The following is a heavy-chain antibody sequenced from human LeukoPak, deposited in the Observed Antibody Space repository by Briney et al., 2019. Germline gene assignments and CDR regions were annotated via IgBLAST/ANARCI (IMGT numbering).Heavy chain of an antibody. D-gene: IGHD1-7*01. V-gene: IGHV3-21*01. CDR1: GFTFSSYS. CDR2: ISSSSSYI. Sequence: PGGSLRLSCAASGFTFSSYSMNWVRQAPGKGLEWVSSISSSSSYIYYADSVKGRFTICRDNAKNSLYLQMNSLRAEDTAVYYCARVTLLTGTPLGYWGQGTLVTVSS. CDR3: ARVTLLTGTPLGY. J-gene: IGHJ4*02.